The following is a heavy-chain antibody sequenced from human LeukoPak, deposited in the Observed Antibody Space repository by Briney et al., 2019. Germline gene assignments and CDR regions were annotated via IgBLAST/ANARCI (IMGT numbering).Heavy chain of an antibody. CDR3: ARSAYDILTGYSYYFDY. Sequence: ASVKVSCKASGYTFTSYYMHWVRQAPGQGLEWMGIINPSGGSTSYAQKFQGRVTMTRDTSTSTVYMELSSLRSEDTAVYYCARSAYDILTGYSYYFDYWGQGTLVTVSS. V-gene: IGHV1-46*01. CDR1: GYTFTSYY. J-gene: IGHJ4*02. CDR2: INPSGGST. D-gene: IGHD3-9*01.